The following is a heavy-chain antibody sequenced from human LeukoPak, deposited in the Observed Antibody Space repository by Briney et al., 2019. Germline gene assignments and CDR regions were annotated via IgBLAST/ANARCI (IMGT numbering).Heavy chain of an antibody. J-gene: IGHJ3*02. V-gene: IGHV3-21*01. CDR1: GFTFSSYS. CDR2: ISSSSSYI. CDR3: ARDGSYGSGSYYWYAFDI. Sequence: PGGALRLSCAASGFTFSSYSMNWVRQAPGKGLEWVSSISSSSSYIYYADSVKGRFTISRDNAKNSLYLQMNSLRAEDTAVYYCARDGSYGSGSYYWYAFDIWGQGTMVTVSS. D-gene: IGHD3-10*01.